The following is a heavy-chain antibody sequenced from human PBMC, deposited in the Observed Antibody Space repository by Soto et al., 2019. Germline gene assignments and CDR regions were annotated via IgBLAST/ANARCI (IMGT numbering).Heavy chain of an antibody. CDR2: IGTAGDT. CDR3: ARSSPMTDAGWFDP. V-gene: IGHV3-13*01. CDR1: GFTFSSYD. Sequence: GGSLRLSCAASGFTFSSYDMHWVRQATGKGLEWVSAIGTAGDTYYSGSVKGRFTISRENAKNSLYLQMNSLRAGDTAVYYCARSSPMTDAGWFDPWGQGTLVTVSS. J-gene: IGHJ5*02. D-gene: IGHD2-21*02.